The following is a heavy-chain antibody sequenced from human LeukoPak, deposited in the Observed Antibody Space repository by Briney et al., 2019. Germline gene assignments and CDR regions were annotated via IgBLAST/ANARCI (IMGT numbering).Heavy chain of an antibody. Sequence: ASVKVSCKASGGTFSSYAISWVRQAPGQGLEWMGGIIPIFGTANYAQKFQGRVTITADESTSTAYMELSGLRSEDTAVYYCARVKERGIAVAGTAYYFDYWGQGTLVTVSS. V-gene: IGHV1-69*01. D-gene: IGHD6-19*01. CDR3: ARVKERGIAVAGTAYYFDY. CDR1: GGTFSSYA. J-gene: IGHJ4*02. CDR2: IIPIFGTA.